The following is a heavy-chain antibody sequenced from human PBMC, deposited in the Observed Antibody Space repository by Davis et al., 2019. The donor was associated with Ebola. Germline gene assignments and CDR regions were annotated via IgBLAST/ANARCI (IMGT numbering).Heavy chain of an antibody. J-gene: IGHJ4*02. CDR1: GGSISSSSYY. Sequence: MPSETLSLTCTVSGGSISSSSYYWGWIRQPPGKGLEWIGSIYYSGSTNYNPSLKRRVTISVDTSKNQFSLKLSSVTAADTAVYYCARGIRFLEWFHFDYWGQGTLVTVSS. CDR3: ARGIRFLEWFHFDY. CDR2: IYYSGST. D-gene: IGHD3-3*01. V-gene: IGHV4-39*07.